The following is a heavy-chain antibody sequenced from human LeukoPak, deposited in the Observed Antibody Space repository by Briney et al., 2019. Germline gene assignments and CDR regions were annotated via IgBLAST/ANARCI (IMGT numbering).Heavy chain of an antibody. Sequence: ASVKVSCKASGYTFTGYYVHWVRQAPGQGLEWMGWISAYNGNTNYAQKLQGRVTMTTDTSTSTAYMELRSLRSDDTAVYYCARAVDVDYWGQGTLVTVSS. CDR1: GYTFTGYY. CDR2: ISAYNGNT. D-gene: IGHD6-19*01. V-gene: IGHV1-18*04. J-gene: IGHJ4*02. CDR3: ARAVDVDY.